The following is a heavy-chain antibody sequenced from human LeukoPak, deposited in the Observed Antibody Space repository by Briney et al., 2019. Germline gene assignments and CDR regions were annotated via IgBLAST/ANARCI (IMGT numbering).Heavy chain of an antibody. CDR1: GGSISSYY. CDR2: IYYSGST. J-gene: IGHJ4*02. V-gene: IGHV4-59*01. CDR3: ARAVTSNRDHALDY. Sequence: PPETLSLTCTVSGGSISSYYWSWIRQPPGKGLEWIGYIYYSGSTNYNPSLKSRVTISVDTSKNQFSLRLSSVTAADTAVYYCARAVTSNRDHALDYWGQGTLVTVSS. D-gene: IGHD4-11*01.